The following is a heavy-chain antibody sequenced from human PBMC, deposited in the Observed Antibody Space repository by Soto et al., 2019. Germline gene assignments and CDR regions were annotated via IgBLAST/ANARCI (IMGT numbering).Heavy chain of an antibody. CDR1: GFTFSTYA. Sequence: EVQLLESGGGLVQPGGSLRLSCSASGFTFSTYAMSWVRQAPGRGLEWVSAISGGGSTYYADSVKGRFTISRDSSTNTLYLQMNSLRSDDTAIYYCAKDPIVGPDHYFDSWGQGTLVTVSS. J-gene: IGHJ4*02. CDR3: AKDPIVGPDHYFDS. V-gene: IGHV3-23*01. D-gene: IGHD1-26*01. CDR2: ISGGGST.